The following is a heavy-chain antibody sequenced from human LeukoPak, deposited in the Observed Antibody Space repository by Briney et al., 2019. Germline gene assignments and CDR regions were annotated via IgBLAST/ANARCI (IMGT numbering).Heavy chain of an antibody. CDR3: ARDQTFGGVIVTGTLIPTFDY. J-gene: IGHJ4*02. V-gene: IGHV3-11*01. Sequence: GGSLRLSCAASGFTFSDYYMSWIRLAPGKGREWVSYISSSSNTIYYADSVRGRFTISRDNAKNSLYLQMNSLRAEDTALYYCARDQTFGGVIVTGTLIPTFDYWGQGTLVTVSS. D-gene: IGHD3-16*02. CDR2: ISSSSNTI. CDR1: GFTFSDYY.